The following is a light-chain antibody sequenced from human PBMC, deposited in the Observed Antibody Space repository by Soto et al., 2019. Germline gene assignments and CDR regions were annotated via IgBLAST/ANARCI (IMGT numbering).Light chain of an antibody. V-gene: IGLV2-14*03. J-gene: IGLJ2*01. CDR1: SSDVGGYNY. Sequence: QSALTQPASVSGSPGQSITISCTGSSSDVGGYNYVSWYQHHPGKAPKLIIYDVSYRPSGGSNRFSGSKSANTASLTISGLQAEDEADYYCSSYSSSSTLFGGGTKVTVL. CDR2: DVS. CDR3: SSYSSSSTL.